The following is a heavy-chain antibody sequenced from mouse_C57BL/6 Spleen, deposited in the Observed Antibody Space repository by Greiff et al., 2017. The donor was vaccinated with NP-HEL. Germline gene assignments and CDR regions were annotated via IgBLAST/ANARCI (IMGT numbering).Heavy chain of an antibody. Sequence: QVQLKQPGAELVRPGSSVKLSCKASGYTFTSYWMDWVKQRPGQGLEWIGNIYPSDSETHYNQKFKDKATLTVDKSSSTAYMQLSSLTSEDSAVYYCAGGAAYDYLDYWGQGTTLTVSS. D-gene: IGHD2-3*01. CDR2: IYPSDSET. V-gene: IGHV1-61*01. CDR3: AGGAAYDYLDY. J-gene: IGHJ2*01. CDR1: GYTFTSYW.